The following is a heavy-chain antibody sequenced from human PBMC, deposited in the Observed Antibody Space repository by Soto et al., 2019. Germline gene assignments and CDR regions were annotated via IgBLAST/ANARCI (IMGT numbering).Heavy chain of an antibody. J-gene: IGHJ4*02. CDR1: GFTFSSYA. V-gene: IGHV3-23*01. D-gene: IGHD2-15*01. Sequence: PGGSLRLSCAASGFTFSSYAMSWVRQAPGKGLEWVSAISGSGGSTYYADSVKGRFTISRDNSKNTLYLQMNSLRAEDTAVYYCAKLGYCSGGSCYSKYYFDYWGQGTLVTVSS. CDR2: ISGSGGST. CDR3: AKLGYCSGGSCYSKYYFDY.